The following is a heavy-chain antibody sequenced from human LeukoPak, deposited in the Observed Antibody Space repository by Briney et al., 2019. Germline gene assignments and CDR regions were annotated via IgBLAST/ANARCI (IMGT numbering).Heavy chain of an antibody. CDR2: IYSDGIT. V-gene: IGHV3-66*01. CDR3: ARDASGTYYAGHFFDL. CDR1: GFTVRSNY. D-gene: IGHD1-26*01. Sequence: GGSLRLSRVGSGFTVRSNYMSWVRQAPGKGLEWVSVIYSDGITYYADSVKGRFTISRDNGNNTLYLQMSSLKAEDTAVYYCARDASGTYYAGHFFDLWGQGTLVTVSS. J-gene: IGHJ4*02.